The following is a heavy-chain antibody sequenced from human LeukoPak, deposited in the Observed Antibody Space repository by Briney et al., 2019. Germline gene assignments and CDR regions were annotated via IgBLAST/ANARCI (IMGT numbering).Heavy chain of an antibody. CDR3: ARGIVVVPAAGAWFDP. V-gene: IGHV4-59*01. D-gene: IGHD2-2*01. J-gene: IGHJ5*02. CDR2: IYYSGST. Sequence: SETVSLTCTVSGGSISSYYWSWIRQPPGKGLEWIGYIYYSGSTNYNPSLKSRVTISVDTSKNQFSLKLSSVTAADTAVYYCARGIVVVPAAGAWFDPWGQGTLVTVSS. CDR1: GGSISSYY.